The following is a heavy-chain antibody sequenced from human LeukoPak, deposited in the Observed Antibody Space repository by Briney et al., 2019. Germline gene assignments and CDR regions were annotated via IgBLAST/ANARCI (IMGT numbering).Heavy chain of an antibody. Sequence: GASVTVSCKASGYSFISYDINWVRQATGQGPEWMGWMNANSGDTGYAPKFQGRVTMTRDRPTGIAFMELSSLRFDDTALYYCVRGDFGPGGGLDFWGQGTLVAVSS. CDR1: GYSFISYD. CDR2: MNANSGDT. V-gene: IGHV1-8*01. CDR3: VRGDFGPGGGLDF. D-gene: IGHD1-1*01. J-gene: IGHJ4*02.